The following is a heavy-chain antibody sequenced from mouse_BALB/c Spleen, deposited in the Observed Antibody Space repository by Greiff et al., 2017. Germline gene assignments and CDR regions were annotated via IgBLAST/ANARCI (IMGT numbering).Heavy chain of an antibody. CDR1: GDSITSGY. Sequence: EVKLVESGPSLVKPSQTLSLTCSVTGDSITSGYWNWIRKFPGNKLEYMGYISYSGSTYYNPSLKSRISITRDTSKNQYYLQLNSVTTEDTATYYCARFPSIYYYGSSYWYFDVWGAGTTVTVSS. V-gene: IGHV3-8*02. CDR3: ARFPSIYYYGSSYWYFDV. J-gene: IGHJ1*01. D-gene: IGHD1-1*01. CDR2: ISYSGST.